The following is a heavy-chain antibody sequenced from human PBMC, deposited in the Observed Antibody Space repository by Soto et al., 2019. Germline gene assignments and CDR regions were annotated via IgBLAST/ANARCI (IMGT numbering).Heavy chain of an antibody. CDR2: IYYSGST. J-gene: IGHJ4*02. CDR3: ARAERGSLFDY. V-gene: IGHV4-30-4*01. D-gene: IGHD5-12*01. Sequence: QVQLQESGPGLVKPSQTLSLTCNVSGGSISSGDYYWSWIRHPPGKGLEWIGYIYYSGSTYYNPSLKSRITISVDTSKNQFSLKLSSVTAADTAVYYCARAERGSLFDYWGQGTLVTVSS. CDR1: GGSISSGDYY.